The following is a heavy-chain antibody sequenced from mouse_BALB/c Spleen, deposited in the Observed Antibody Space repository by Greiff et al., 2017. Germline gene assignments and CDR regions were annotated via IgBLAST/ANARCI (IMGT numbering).Heavy chain of an antibody. CDR3: ARGGALTGTRAWFAY. Sequence: EVQLQQSGPELVKPGASVKMSSKASGYTFTSYVMHWVKQKPGQGLEWIGYINPYNDGTKYNEKFKGKATLTSDKSSSTAYMELSSLTSEDSAVYYCARGGALTGTRAWFAYWGQGTLVTVSA. D-gene: IGHD4-1*01. CDR1: GYTFTSYV. V-gene: IGHV1-14*01. CDR2: INPYNDGT. J-gene: IGHJ3*01.